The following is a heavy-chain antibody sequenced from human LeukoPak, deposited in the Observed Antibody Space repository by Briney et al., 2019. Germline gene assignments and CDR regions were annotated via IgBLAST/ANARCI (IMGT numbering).Heavy chain of an antibody. CDR2: IYSDGST. D-gene: IGHD2-2*01. CDR3: AGDAIVVPAAIRQGFMDV. Sequence: GGSLRLSCAASGLTVRNNYMSWVRQSPGKGLEWVSVIYSDGSTYYEDSVKGRFTISRDTSKNTLSLQMNSLRAEDTAVYYCAGDAIVVPAAIRQGFMDVWGKGTTVTISS. CDR1: GLTVRNNY. J-gene: IGHJ6*03. V-gene: IGHV3-53*01.